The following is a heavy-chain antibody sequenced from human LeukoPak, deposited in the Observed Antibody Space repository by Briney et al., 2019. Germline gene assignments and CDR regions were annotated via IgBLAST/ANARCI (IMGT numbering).Heavy chain of an antibody. Sequence: SETLSLTCTVSGGSISSYYWSCIRQPAGKGLEWIGRFHISGSTNYSPSLKSRVTMSVDTSKNQFSLKLSSVTAADTAVYYCARDPGYGDSGWFDPWGQGTLVTVSS. J-gene: IGHJ5*02. CDR3: ARDPGYGDSGWFDP. CDR2: FHISGST. D-gene: IGHD4-17*01. CDR1: GGSISSYY. V-gene: IGHV4-4*07.